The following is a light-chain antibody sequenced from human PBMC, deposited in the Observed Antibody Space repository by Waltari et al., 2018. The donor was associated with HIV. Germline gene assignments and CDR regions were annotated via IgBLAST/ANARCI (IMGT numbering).Light chain of an antibody. J-gene: IGKJ2*01. CDR1: QSVYTN. Sequence: MMQSPDTLPVSPGEGVTLTCRASQSVYTNVAWYQQRPGQGPRRLLYGATNRAAGFPARFSSGGSGTEFTLTISSLQSEDFAVYFCHQYNNWPYTFGQGTKLDIK. CDR3: HQYNNWPYT. V-gene: IGKV3-15*01. CDR2: GAT.